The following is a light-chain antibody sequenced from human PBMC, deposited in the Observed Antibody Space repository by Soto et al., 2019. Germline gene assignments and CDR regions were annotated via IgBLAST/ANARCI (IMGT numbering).Light chain of an antibody. Sequence: QSVLTQPPSASGTPGQRVTISCSGSSSNIGGSSVNWYKHLAGTAPKLLIYTNSRRPSGVPDRFSGSKSGTSASLTISGPQSEEEAFYSCAAWDYSLSAYVFGTGSKVT. CDR1: SSNIGGSS. CDR2: TNS. J-gene: IGLJ1*01. V-gene: IGLV1-44*01. CDR3: AAWDYSLSAYV.